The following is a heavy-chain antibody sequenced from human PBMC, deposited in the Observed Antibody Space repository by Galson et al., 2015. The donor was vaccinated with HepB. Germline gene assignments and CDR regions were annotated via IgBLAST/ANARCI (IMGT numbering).Heavy chain of an antibody. D-gene: IGHD3-10*01. Sequence: SLRLSCAASGFTFSSYWMSWVRQVPGKGLEWVANIRGDGGEKYYVDSVKGRFTSSRDTAKNSLYLQMNSLRVEDTAVYYCATLRAGIDHSWGQGTLVTVSS. CDR1: GFTFSSYW. V-gene: IGHV3-7*03. CDR3: ATLRAGIDHS. CDR2: IRGDGGEK. J-gene: IGHJ4*02.